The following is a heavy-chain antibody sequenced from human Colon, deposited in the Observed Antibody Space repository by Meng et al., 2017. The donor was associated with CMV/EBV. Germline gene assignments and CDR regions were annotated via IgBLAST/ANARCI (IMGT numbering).Heavy chain of an antibody. Sequence: QVQLVQSGAEVKKPGVSVKVSCKASGYTFTSYDINWVRQATGQGLEWMGWMNPNSGNTGYAQKFQGRVTMTRNTSISTAYMELSGLRSEDTAVYYCARENSGYDNRRGFDYWGQGTLVTVSS. J-gene: IGHJ4*02. CDR1: GYTFTSYD. V-gene: IGHV1-8*01. CDR3: ARENSGYDNRRGFDY. D-gene: IGHD5-12*01. CDR2: MNPNSGNT.